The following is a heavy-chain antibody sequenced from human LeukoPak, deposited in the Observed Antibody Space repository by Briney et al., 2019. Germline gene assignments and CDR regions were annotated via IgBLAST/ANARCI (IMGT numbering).Heavy chain of an antibody. Sequence: PSQTLSLTCTVSGGSISSGGYYWSWIRQHPGKGLEWIGYIYYSGSTNYNPSLKSRVTISVDTSKNQFSLKLSSVTAADTAVYYCARGSPGPIAYWGQGTLVTVSS. CDR3: ARGSPGPIAY. V-gene: IGHV4-31*03. CDR1: GGSISSGGYY. CDR2: IYYSGST. J-gene: IGHJ4*02. D-gene: IGHD3-10*01.